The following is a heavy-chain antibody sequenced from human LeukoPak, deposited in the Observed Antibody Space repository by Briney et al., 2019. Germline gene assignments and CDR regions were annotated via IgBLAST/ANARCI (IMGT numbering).Heavy chain of an antibody. CDR2: MNHSGST. Sequence: SETLSLTCAAYGGSFSGYYWSWVRQPPGKGLEWIGEMNHSGSTNYNPSLTSRVTISVDTSKNQFSLTLSSVTAADTAVYYCARERRRYYGSGSYCPLGGMDVWGKGTTVTVSS. CDR1: GGSFSGYY. V-gene: IGHV4-34*01. J-gene: IGHJ6*04. CDR3: ARERRRYYGSGSYCPLGGMDV. D-gene: IGHD3-10*01.